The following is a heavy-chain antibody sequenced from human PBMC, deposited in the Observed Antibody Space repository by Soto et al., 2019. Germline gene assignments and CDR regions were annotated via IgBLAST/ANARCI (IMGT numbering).Heavy chain of an antibody. V-gene: IGHV3-23*01. J-gene: IGHJ6*02. CDR2: ITNTGGDT. CDR1: GFTFSSNP. CDR3: ARDRRDYDILTGYQYYYYYYGMDV. Sequence: PXVSLRLSGAASGFTFSSNPLSWFRQAPGKGLEWVSVITNTGGDTLNADSVKGRFTISRDNSKNTLYLQMNSLRAEDTAVYYCARDRRDYDILTGYQYYYYYYGMDVSGQGTTVTVPS. D-gene: IGHD3-9*01.